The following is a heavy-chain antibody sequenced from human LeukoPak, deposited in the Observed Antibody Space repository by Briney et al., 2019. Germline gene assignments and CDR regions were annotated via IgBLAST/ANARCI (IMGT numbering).Heavy chain of an antibody. Sequence: ASVKVSCKTSGHNFNRYTITWVRQAPGQGLEWMGWVSTSNGATNYAEKFQGRVTMTTEAVTKTAYMELRRLTSGDTAMYFCARVSDTSMVTPGFDSWGQGTLVTVS. J-gene: IGHJ4*02. V-gene: IGHV1-18*01. CDR1: GHNFNRYT. CDR2: VSTSNGAT. CDR3: ARVSDTSMVTPGFDS. D-gene: IGHD5-18*01.